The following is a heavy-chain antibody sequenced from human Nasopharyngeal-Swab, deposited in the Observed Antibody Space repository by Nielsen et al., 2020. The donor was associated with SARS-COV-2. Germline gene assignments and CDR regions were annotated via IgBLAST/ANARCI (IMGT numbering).Heavy chain of an antibody. Sequence: GGSLRLSCAAPGFTSISYWMSWVRQAPGKGLEWLANIKQDGRKKYYVDSVKGRFTISRDNAKNSMYLQMNSLRAEDTAVYYCARAVDSSGYFDDAFDIWGQGTMVTVSS. D-gene: IGHD3-22*01. CDR3: ARAVDSSGYFDDAFDI. CDR1: GFTSISYW. J-gene: IGHJ3*02. V-gene: IGHV3-7*01. CDR2: IKQDGRKK.